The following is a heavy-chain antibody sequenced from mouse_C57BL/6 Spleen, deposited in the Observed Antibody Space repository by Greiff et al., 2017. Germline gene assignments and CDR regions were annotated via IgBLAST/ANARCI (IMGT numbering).Heavy chain of an antibody. CDR3: APSYCSNPWFAY. CDR1: GYTFTSYW. CDR2: IPPSDSDT. J-gene: IGHJ3*01. D-gene: IGHD2-5*01. V-gene: IGHV1-74*01. Sequence: VQLQQPGAELVKPGASVKVSCKASGYTFTSYWMHWVKQRPGQGLAWIGSIPPSDSDTNYNQKFKGKATLTVDKSSSTAYMQLSSLTSEDSAVYYCAPSYCSNPWFAYWGQGTLVTVSA.